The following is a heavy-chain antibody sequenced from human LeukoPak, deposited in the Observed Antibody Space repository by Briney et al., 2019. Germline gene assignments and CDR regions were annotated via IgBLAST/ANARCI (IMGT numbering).Heavy chain of an antibody. Sequence: SETLSLTCSVSGGSITSGTYYWDWIRQPPGKGLEWIGTMFYTGRTDYNPSLKSRVTISVDTSKNQFSLKLSSVTAADTAVYYCARGGSVKYFQHWGQGTLVTVSS. D-gene: IGHD4-11*01. CDR2: MFYTGRT. V-gene: IGHV4-39*07. CDR1: GGSITSGTYY. CDR3: ARGGSVKYFQH. J-gene: IGHJ1*01.